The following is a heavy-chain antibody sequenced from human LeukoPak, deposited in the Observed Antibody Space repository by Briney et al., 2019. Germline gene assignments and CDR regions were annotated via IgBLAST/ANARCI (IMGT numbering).Heavy chain of an antibody. Sequence: PSETLSLTCTVSGGSVSTIDYYWGWIRQPPGKGLEWIGSVYYSGSTYYNAPLKSRVTILVDTSKNQFSLKLNSVTAADTAVYYCASPIYGDYTENGFDIWGQGTMVTVSS. CDR2: VYYSGST. D-gene: IGHD4-17*01. J-gene: IGHJ3*02. CDR1: GGSVSTIDYY. CDR3: ASPIYGDYTENGFDI. V-gene: IGHV4-39*07.